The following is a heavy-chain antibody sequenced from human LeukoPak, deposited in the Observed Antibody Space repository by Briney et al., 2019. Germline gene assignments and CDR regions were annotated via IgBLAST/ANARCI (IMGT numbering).Heavy chain of an antibody. CDR2: IKPDGSQQ. J-gene: IGHJ4*02. V-gene: IGHV3-7*03. Sequence: PGGSLRLSCAASGFTFSTYSMNWVRQAPGKGLEWVANIKPDGSQQYYVDSMKGRFTISRDNAKNSLYLQMNSLGTEDTAVYYCARHGPSYYFDYWGQGTLVTVSS. CDR3: ARHGPSYYFDY. CDR1: GFTFSTYS. D-gene: IGHD3-16*01.